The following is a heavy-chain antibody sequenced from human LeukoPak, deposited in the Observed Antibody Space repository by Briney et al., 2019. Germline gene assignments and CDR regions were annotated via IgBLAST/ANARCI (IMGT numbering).Heavy chain of an antibody. J-gene: IGHJ5*02. CDR2: INHSGST. CDR3: ARGRYGDHAVHPRNWFDP. CDR1: GGSFSGYY. Sequence: SETLSLTCAVYGGSFSGYYWSWIRQPPGKGLEWIGEINHSGSTNYNPSLKSRVTISVDTSKNQFSLKLSSVTAADTAVYYCARGRYGDHAVHPRNWFDPRGQGTLVTVSS. V-gene: IGHV4-34*01. D-gene: IGHD2-21*02.